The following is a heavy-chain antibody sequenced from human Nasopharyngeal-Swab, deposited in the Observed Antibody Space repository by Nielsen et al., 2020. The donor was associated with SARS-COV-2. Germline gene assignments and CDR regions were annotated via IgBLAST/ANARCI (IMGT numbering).Heavy chain of an antibody. CDR1: GFTFNNYN. D-gene: IGHD3-3*01. CDR3: ARDGLDYDFWSAYFMDV. CDR2: NI. Sequence: GGSLRLSCAASGFTFNNYNFNWVRQAPGKGLEWVSSNIYYADSVKGRFTISRDNAKNSLYLQMNSLRAEDTAVYYCARDGLDYDFWSAYFMDVWGQGTTVTVSS. V-gene: IGHV3-21*01. J-gene: IGHJ6*02.